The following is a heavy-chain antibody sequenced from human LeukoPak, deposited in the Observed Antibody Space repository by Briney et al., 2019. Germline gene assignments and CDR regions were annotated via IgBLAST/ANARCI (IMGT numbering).Heavy chain of an antibody. CDR1: GYSISGGYY. J-gene: IGHJ4*02. CDR3: ARRDFWRRTDFDY. CDR2: IYHSGST. Sequence: TSETLSLTCAVSGYSISGGYYWGWIRQPPGKGLEWIGSIYHSGSTYYNPSLKSRVTISVDTSKNQFSLKLSSVTAADTAVYYCARRDFWRRTDFDYWGQGTLVTVSS. V-gene: IGHV4-38-2*01. D-gene: IGHD3/OR15-3a*01.